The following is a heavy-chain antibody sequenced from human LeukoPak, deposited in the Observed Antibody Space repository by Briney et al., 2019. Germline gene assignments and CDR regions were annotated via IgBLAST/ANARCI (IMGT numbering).Heavy chain of an antibody. D-gene: IGHD6-19*01. CDR3: ARYSSGWYNQDY. CDR1: GFTFSFYE. V-gene: IGHV3-48*03. Sequence: QAGGSLRLSCAASGFTFSFYEMTWVRQAPGKGLEWVSYISSSGSSIYYADSVKGRFTISRDNAKNSLYLQMNSLRAEDTAVYYCARYSSGWYNQDYWGQGTLVTVSS. J-gene: IGHJ4*02. CDR2: ISSSGSSI.